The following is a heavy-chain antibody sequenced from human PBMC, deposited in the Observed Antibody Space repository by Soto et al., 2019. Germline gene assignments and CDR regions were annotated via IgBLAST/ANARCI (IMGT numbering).Heavy chain of an antibody. CDR1: GFTFSSYA. J-gene: IGHJ3*02. D-gene: IGHD3-22*01. Sequence: GGSLRLSCAASGFTFSSYAMHWVRQAPGKGLEWVAVISYDGSNKYYADSVKGRFTISRDNSKNTLYLQMNSLRAEDTVVYYCARDPPSVRIVVENAFDIWGQGTMVTVSS. V-gene: IGHV3-30-3*01. CDR2: ISYDGSNK. CDR3: ARDPPSVRIVVENAFDI.